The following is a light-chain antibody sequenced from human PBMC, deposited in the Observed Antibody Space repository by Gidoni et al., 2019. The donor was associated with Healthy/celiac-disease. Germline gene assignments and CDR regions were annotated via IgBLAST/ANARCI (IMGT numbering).Light chain of an antibody. V-gene: IGLV1-40*01. CDR2: GNS. Sequence: QSVLTQPPSVSGAPGPRVTISCPVSSSHIGAGYDVHWYQQLPGTAPKLLISGNSNRPSGVPDRFSGSKSGTSASLAITGLQAEDEADYYCQSYDSSLSGSEVFGGGTKLTVL. J-gene: IGLJ2*01. CDR1: SSHIGAGYD. CDR3: QSYDSSLSGSEV.